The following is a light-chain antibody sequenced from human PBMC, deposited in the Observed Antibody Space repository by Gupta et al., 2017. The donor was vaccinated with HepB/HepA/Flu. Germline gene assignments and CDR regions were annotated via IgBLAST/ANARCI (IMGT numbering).Light chain of an antibody. V-gene: IGKV3-20*01. CDR2: AAS. CDR1: QTVGSRY. CDR3: QQHGTSPLT. Sequence: DIVLTQSPGTLSLSPGERATLSCRASQTVGSRYLAWYQQKPGQAPRLLIYAASSRAIGIPDRFSGSGSATDFTLTISRLEPEDFAVYYCQQHGTSPLTFGGGTKVEIK. J-gene: IGKJ4*01.